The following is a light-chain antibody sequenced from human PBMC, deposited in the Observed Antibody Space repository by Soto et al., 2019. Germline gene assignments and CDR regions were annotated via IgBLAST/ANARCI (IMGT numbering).Light chain of an antibody. CDR3: QQYMSYS. CDR1: QSISNW. V-gene: IGKV1-5*01. CDR2: HAS. J-gene: IGKJ1*01. Sequence: DIQMTQSPSTLPASVGDRVTITCRASQSISNWLAWYQQKTGTDPQLLIYHASTLESAVTSRFSGSGSGTEFTLTISSLQPDDFATYYCQQYMSYSFGQGTKVEIK.